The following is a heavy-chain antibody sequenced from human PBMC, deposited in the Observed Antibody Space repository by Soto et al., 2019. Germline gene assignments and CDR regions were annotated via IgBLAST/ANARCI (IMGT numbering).Heavy chain of an antibody. CDR3: AKRVEYRSSTHYFDY. Sequence: EVQLLESGGGLVQPGGSLRLACTASGFTFRGYAMSWVRQAPGKGLEWGSAISDSGGRTYYADSVKGRFTISRDNSKNTLYLQMNSLRAEDTAVYYCAKRVEYRSSTHYFDYWGQGTLVTVSS. J-gene: IGHJ4*02. CDR2: ISDSGGRT. CDR1: GFTFRGYA. D-gene: IGHD6-6*01. V-gene: IGHV3-23*01.